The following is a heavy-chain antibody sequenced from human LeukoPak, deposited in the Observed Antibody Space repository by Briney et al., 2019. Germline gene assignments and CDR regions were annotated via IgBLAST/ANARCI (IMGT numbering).Heavy chain of an antibody. Sequence: PGGSLRLSCAASGFTFSDHYMAWIRQAPGKGLEWVTYISSRSSYTNYVDSVKGRLTISRDNAKSSLYLQMSSLRAEDTAVYFCAREAHFYGSGNAFDLWGQGTMVTISS. CDR1: GFTFSDHY. V-gene: IGHV3-11*06. D-gene: IGHD3-10*01. CDR3: AREAHFYGSGNAFDL. J-gene: IGHJ3*01. CDR2: ISSRSSYT.